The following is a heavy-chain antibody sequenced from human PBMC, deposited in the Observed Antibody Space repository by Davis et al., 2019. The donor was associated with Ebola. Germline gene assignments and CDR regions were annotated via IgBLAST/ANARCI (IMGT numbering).Heavy chain of an antibody. CDR2: INPHNGNT. Sequence: AASVPVSCKPSGYTFTNYGITWVRQAPGQGLEWMGWINPHNGNTNYAQNVQGRVTMTTDTSTSTAYMELRSLRSDDTAVYYCARLSNYYYDSSGYPGAFDIWGQGTMVTVSS. J-gene: IGHJ3*02. CDR3: ARLSNYYYDSSGYPGAFDI. V-gene: IGHV1-18*04. D-gene: IGHD3-22*01. CDR1: GYTFTNYG.